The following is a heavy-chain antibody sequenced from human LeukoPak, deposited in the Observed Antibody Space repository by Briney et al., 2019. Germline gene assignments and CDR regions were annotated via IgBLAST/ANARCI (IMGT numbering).Heavy chain of an antibody. J-gene: IGHJ4*02. V-gene: IGHV3-74*01. D-gene: IGHD4-17*01. CDR2: INPDGSTT. CDR1: GFTVSSNY. CDR3: ARGRYGDYH. Sequence: PGGSLRLSCAASGFTVSSNYMSWVRQAPGKGLVWVSGINPDGSTTTYADSVKGRFTISRENAKSTLYLHMNILRVEDTAVYYCARGRYGDYHWGQGILVTVSS.